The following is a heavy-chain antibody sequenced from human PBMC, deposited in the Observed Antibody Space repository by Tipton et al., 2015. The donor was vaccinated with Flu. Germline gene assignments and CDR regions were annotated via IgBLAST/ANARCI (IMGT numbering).Heavy chain of an antibody. V-gene: IGHV1-69*01. CDR1: GGTFSSYA. Sequence: QSGPEVKKPGSSVKVSCKASGGTFSSYAISWVRQAPGQGLEWMGGIIPIFGTANYAQKFQGRVTITADESTSTAYMELSSLRSEDTAVYYCARGKDFDIPPYYYYYMDVWGKGTTVTVSS. J-gene: IGHJ6*03. CDR3: ARGKDFDIPPYYYYYMDV. D-gene: IGHD2-21*01. CDR2: IIPIFGTA.